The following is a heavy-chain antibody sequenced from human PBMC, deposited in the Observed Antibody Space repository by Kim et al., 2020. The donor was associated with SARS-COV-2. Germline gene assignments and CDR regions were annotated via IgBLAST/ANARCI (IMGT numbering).Heavy chain of an antibody. CDR3: TTLISAAGRGY. V-gene: IGHV3-15*01. CDR1: GFPFSNVW. J-gene: IGHJ4*02. Sequence: GGSLRLSCAASGFPFSNVWMSWVCQAPGRGLEWVGRIKSKTDGEATDYAAPVKGRFTMSRDDSKNTLYLQMNSLETEDTAVYYCTTLISAAGRGYWGQGT. D-gene: IGHD6-13*01. CDR2: IKSKTDGEAT.